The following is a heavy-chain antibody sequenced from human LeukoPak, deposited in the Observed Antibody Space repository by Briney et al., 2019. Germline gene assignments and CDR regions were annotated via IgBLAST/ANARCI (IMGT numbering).Heavy chain of an antibody. CDR1: GYTFTSYD. V-gene: IGHV1-8*03. J-gene: IGHJ6*03. CDR2: MNPNSGNT. Sequence: ASVKVSCKASGYTFTSYDINWVRQATGQGLEWMGWMNPNSGNTGYAQKFQGRVTITRNTSISTAYMELSSLRSEDTAVYYCARAPLLGTVTTMGREYYYYYYMDVWGKGTTVTVSS. D-gene: IGHD4-11*01. CDR3: ARAPLLGTVTTMGREYYYYYYMDV.